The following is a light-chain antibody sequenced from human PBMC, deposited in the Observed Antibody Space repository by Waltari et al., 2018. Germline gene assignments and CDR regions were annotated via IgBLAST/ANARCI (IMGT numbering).Light chain of an antibody. CDR3: CSYTTSSTFI. CDR1: SSDIGYYLG. J-gene: IGLJ1*01. Sequence: QAAPTQPPSVSGSPGQSVTISCTGTSSDIGYYLGVSWYQQHPGTAPKLMIYGVSNRPSGVSDRFSGSKSGNTASLTISGLQAEDEADYYCCSYTTSSTFIFGAGTRLTVL. V-gene: IGLV2-18*02. CDR2: GVS.